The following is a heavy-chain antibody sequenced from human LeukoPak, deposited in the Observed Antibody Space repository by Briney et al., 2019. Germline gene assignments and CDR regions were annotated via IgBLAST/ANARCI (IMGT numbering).Heavy chain of an antibody. Sequence: PGGSLRLSCTASGFTFSDYPMTWLRQAPEKGLEWVATINQDATETYFLDSVRGRFSLSRDNAKNSVFLQMNSLRVEDMALYYCARGGVVLFDYWGQGTLVTVSS. D-gene: IGHD2-15*01. CDR1: GFTFSDYP. CDR3: ARGGVVLFDY. J-gene: IGHJ4*02. V-gene: IGHV3-7*01. CDR2: INQDATET.